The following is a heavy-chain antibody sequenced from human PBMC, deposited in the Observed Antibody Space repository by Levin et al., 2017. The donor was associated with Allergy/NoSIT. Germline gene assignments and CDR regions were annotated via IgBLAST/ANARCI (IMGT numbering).Heavy chain of an antibody. D-gene: IGHD6-19*01. CDR2: ISWNSGSI. V-gene: IGHV3-9*01. CDR3: AKDQDSSGPNWFDP. Sequence: SLKISCAASGFTFDDYAMHWVRQAPGKGLEWVSGISWNSGSIGYADSVKGRFTISRDNAKNSLYLQMNSLRAEDTALYYCAKDQDSSGPNWFDPWGQGTLVTVSS. J-gene: IGHJ5*02. CDR1: GFTFDDYA.